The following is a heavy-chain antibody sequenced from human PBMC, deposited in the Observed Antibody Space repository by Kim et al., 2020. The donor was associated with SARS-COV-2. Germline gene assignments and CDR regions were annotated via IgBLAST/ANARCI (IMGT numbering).Heavy chain of an antibody. J-gene: IGHJ4*02. V-gene: IGHV3-15*01. CDR2: T. D-gene: IGHD6-19*01. Sequence: TDYDAPVKGRFTISRDDSKNPLYLQMNSLKTEDTAVYYCTTEGSGCQVDYWGQGTLVTVSS. CDR3: TTEGSGCQVDY.